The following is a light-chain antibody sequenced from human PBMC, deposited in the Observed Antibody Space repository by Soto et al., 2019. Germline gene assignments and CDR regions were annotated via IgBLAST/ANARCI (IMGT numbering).Light chain of an antibody. V-gene: IGLV2-23*02. CDR2: EVN. CDR1: SSDFGNYNL. J-gene: IGLJ1*01. Sequence: QSVLTQPASVSGSPGQSFTISCTGTSSDFGNYNLVSWYQQHPGKVPKLILFEVNKRPSGVSGRFSGSKSGNTASLTISGLQAEDEADYYCCSFTSSNTHVFGTGTKVTVL. CDR3: CSFTSSNTHV.